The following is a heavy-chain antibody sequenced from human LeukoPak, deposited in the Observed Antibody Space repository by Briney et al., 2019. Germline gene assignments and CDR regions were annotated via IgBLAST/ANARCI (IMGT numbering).Heavy chain of an antibody. J-gene: IGHJ4*02. D-gene: IGHD7-27*01. Sequence: PSETLSLTCAVYGGSFSGYYWSWIRQPPGKGLEWIGEINHSGSTNYNPSLKSRVTISVDTSKNQFSLKLSSVTAADTAVYYWASLKQPTGELDYWGQGTLVTVSS. CDR3: ASLKQPTGELDY. CDR1: GGSFSGYY. CDR2: INHSGST. V-gene: IGHV4-34*01.